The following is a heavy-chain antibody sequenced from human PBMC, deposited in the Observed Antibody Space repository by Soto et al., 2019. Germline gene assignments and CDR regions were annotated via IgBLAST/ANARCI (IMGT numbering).Heavy chain of an antibody. J-gene: IGHJ4*02. CDR1: GGSVSSGGYS. CDR2: IYHSGST. Sequence: PSETLSLTCAVSGGSVSSGGYSWSWIRQPPGKGLEWIGYIYHSGSTYYNPSLKSRVTISVDRSKNQFSLKLRSVTAADTAVYYCASLTIFGVVMAFDYWGQGTLVTVSS. V-gene: IGHV4-30-2*01. D-gene: IGHD3-3*01. CDR3: ASLTIFGVVMAFDY.